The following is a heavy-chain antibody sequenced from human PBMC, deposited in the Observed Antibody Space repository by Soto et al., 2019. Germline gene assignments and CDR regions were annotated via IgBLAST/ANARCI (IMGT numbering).Heavy chain of an antibody. V-gene: IGHV3-53*01. CDR3: ARVANIVPAGHFDY. D-gene: IGHD2-2*01. CDR2: SGGST. CDR1: GFTVSRNY. Sequence: EVQLVESGGGLIQPGGSLRLSCAASGFTVSRNYMSWVRQAPGKGLEWVSISGGSTYYADSVKGRFTISRDNSKNTLYLQMNSLRADDTAVYYCARVANIVPAGHFDYWGQGTLVTVSS. J-gene: IGHJ4*02.